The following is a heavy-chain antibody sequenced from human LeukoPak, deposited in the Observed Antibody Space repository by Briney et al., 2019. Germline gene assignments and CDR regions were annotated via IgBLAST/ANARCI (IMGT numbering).Heavy chain of an antibody. V-gene: IGHV3-23*01. J-gene: IGHJ4*02. Sequence: GGSLRLSCTASGFTFSIYAMGWVRQAPGRGLAWVSVSGSGGSPFYADSVKGRFTISRDNSKNTLYLQMNSLRVEDTAVYYCVKGGSGWYPAFEYWGQGALVTVSS. D-gene: IGHD6-19*01. CDR1: GFTFSIYA. CDR2: SGSGGSP. CDR3: VKGGSGWYPAFEY.